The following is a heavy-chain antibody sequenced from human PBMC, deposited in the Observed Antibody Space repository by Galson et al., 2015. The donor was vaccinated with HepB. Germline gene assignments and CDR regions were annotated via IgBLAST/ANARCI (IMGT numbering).Heavy chain of an antibody. D-gene: IGHD3-16*02. V-gene: IGHV4-34*01. CDR1: GGSFSDYY. J-gene: IGHJ4*02. CDR2: INHSGST. CDR3: ARGPASVVYDYVWGSSRQPLYYLDS. Sequence: ETLSLTCAVYGGSFSDYYWSWIRQPPGKGLEWIGEINHSGSTNDNPSLKSRITISVDTSKNQFSLELTSVTAADAAVYYCARGPASVVYDYVWGSSRQPLYYLDSWGQGTLLTVSS.